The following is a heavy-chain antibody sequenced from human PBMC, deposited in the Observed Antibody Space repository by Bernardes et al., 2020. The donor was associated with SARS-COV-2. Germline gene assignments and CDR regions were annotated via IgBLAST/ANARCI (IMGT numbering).Heavy chain of an antibody. D-gene: IGHD4-17*01. J-gene: IGHJ4*02. Sequence: VWSLSLSCVASGFTVSNNHVTWVRQAPGKGLECVSVLYGVGTTFYADSVRGRFTISRDTSKNTVYLQMSSLRADDTAIYYCAGYGGNSYWGQGTQVTVSS. CDR3: AGYGGNSY. CDR2: LYGVGTT. CDR1: GFTVSNNH. V-gene: IGHV3-53*01.